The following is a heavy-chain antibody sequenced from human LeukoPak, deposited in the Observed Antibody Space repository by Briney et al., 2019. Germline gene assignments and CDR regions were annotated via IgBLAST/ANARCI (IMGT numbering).Heavy chain of an antibody. CDR3: AKEYGYFQGFDY. Sequence: GGSLRLSCAASGFTFNDYGMHWVRQAPGKGLEWVAVISGGGNAQFYADSVKGRFTISRDNSENTLYLQMNSLRAEDTALYYCAKEYGYFQGFDYWGQGTLVTVSS. CDR1: GFTFNDYG. J-gene: IGHJ4*02. CDR2: ISGGGNAQ. D-gene: IGHD4-17*01. V-gene: IGHV3-30*18.